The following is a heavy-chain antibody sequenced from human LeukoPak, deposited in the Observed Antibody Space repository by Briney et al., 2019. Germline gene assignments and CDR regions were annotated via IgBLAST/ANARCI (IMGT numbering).Heavy chain of an antibody. CDR1: GFTFTSYW. V-gene: IGHV3-74*01. J-gene: IGHJ3*02. D-gene: IGHD3-22*01. CDR3: AHGYDSSGSYAFDI. CDR2: LSSDGSNT. Sequence: PGGSLRLSCAASGFTFTSYWMHWVRQTPGKGLVWVSRLSSDGSNTNYADSVKGRFTISRDNAKNSLYLQMNSLRAEDTAVYYCAHGYDSSGSYAFDIWGQGTMVTVSS.